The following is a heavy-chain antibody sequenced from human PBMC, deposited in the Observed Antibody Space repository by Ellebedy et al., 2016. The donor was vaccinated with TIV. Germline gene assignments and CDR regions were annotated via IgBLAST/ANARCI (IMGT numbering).Heavy chain of an antibody. CDR1: GGSFSGYY. V-gene: IGHV4-34*01. J-gene: IGHJ6*03. CDR2: INHSGST. D-gene: IGHD1-7*01. CDR3: ARGKGITGTPYYYYYYMDV. Sequence: SETLSLXXAVYGGSFSGYYWSWIRQPPGKGLEWIGEINHSGSTNYNPSLKSRVTISVDTSKNQFSLKLSSVTAADTAVYYCARGKGITGTPYYYYYYMDVWGKGTTVTVSS.